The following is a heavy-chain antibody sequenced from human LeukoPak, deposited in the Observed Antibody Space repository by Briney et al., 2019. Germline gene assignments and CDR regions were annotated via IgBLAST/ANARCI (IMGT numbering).Heavy chain of an antibody. D-gene: IGHD3-10*01. V-gene: IGHV3-30*18. Sequence: PGRSLRLSCAASGFTFSSYGMHWVRQAPGQGLERVAVISYDGSNKYYADSVKGRFTISRDNSKNTLYLQMNSLRAEDTAVYYCAKDVDPFGSGSYVEGFDYWGQGTLVTVSS. CDR1: GFTFSSYG. J-gene: IGHJ4*02. CDR3: AKDVDPFGSGSYVEGFDY. CDR2: ISYDGSNK.